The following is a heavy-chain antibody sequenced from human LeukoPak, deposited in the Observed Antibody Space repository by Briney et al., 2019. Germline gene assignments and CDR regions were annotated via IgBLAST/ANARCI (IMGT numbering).Heavy chain of an antibody. J-gene: IGHJ4*02. CDR2: IYYSGST. D-gene: IGHD5-24*01. CDR3: ARGDGPDPYFDY. V-gene: IGHV4-59*01. Sequence: SETLSVTCTVSGGSISSYYWSWIRQPPGKGLEWIGYIYYSGSTNYNPSLKSRVTISVDTSKNQFSLKLSSVTAADTAVYYCARGDGPDPYFDYWGQGTLVTVSS. CDR1: GGSISSYY.